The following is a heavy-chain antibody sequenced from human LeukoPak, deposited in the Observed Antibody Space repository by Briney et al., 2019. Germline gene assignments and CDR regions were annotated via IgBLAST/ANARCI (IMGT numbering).Heavy chain of an antibody. V-gene: IGHV3-23*01. J-gene: IGHJ2*01. D-gene: IGHD3-9*01. CDR2: ISASGGST. CDR1: GFTFNTYA. Sequence: GGSLRLSCAASGFTFNTYAMSWVRQAPGKGLEWVSGISASGGSTYYADSVKGRFTISRDNSKNTLYLQMNSLRAEDTAVYYCARDPPFDPPGDWYFDLWGRGTLVTVSS. CDR3: ARDPPFDPPGDWYFDL.